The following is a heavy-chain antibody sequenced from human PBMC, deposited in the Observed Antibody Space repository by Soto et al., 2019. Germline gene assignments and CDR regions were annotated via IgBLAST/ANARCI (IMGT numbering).Heavy chain of an antibody. CDR3: TSRGYCSITSCQGDF. D-gene: IGHD2-2*01. CDR2: IRSKANNYAT. CDR1: EFNISSSS. Sequence: PGGSKRLSCAAAEFNISSSSIHCVRKNSGKGLEWVGRIRSKANNYATAYATSVKGRFTISRDDSKNTAYLQMNSLKTEDTAFYYCTSRGYCSITSCQGDFWGQGALVTVSS. V-gene: IGHV3-73*01. J-gene: IGHJ4*02.